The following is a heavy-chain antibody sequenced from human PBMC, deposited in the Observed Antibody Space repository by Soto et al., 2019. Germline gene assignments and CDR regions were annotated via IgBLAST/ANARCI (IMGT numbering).Heavy chain of an antibody. Sequence: QVQLVESGGGVVQPGRSLRLSCAASGFTFRDYAMHWVRQAPGKGLEWVKLISSDATNKYLADSVKGRFTISRDNSKNTLYLQMNSLRVEDTGLYYCARQGMAARKYYSTYLDVWGQGTTVIV. V-gene: IGHV3-30-3*01. J-gene: IGHJ6*02. CDR1: GFTFRDYA. CDR3: ARQGMAARKYYSTYLDV. D-gene: IGHD6-6*01. CDR2: ISSDATNK.